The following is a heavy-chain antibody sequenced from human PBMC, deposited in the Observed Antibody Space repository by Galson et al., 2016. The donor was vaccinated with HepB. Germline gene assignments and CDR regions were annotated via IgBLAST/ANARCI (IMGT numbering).Heavy chain of an antibody. V-gene: IGHV4-34*01. CDR1: GGSFNAYY. Sequence: ETLSLTCGVYGGSFNAYYWSWIRQPPGKGLEWIGEINHSGFTKSNPSLKTRVTISVDTSKNQFSLNLTSTTAADTAVYYCARVVVAATNWFDLWGQGALVTVSS. D-gene: IGHD2-21*01. J-gene: IGHJ5*02. CDR3: ARVVVAATNWFDL. CDR2: INHSGFT.